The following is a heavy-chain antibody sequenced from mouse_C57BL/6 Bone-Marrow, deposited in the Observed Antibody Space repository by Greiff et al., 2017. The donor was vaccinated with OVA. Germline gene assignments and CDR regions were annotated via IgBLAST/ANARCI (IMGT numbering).Heavy chain of an antibody. V-gene: IGHV1-74*01. CDR3: AIGLYYGNYELAY. D-gene: IGHD2-1*01. CDR1: GYTFTSYW. J-gene: IGHJ3*01. Sequence: QVQLKQPGAELVKPGASVKVSCKASGYTFTSYWMHWVKQRPGQGLEWIGRIHPSDSDTNYNQKFKDKATLTVDKSSSTAYMQLSSLTSEDSAVYYCAIGLYYGNYELAYWGQGTLVTVSA. CDR2: IHPSDSDT.